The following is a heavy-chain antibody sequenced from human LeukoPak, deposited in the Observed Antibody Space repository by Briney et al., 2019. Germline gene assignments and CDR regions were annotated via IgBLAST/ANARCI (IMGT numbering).Heavy chain of an antibody. CDR1: GFTFSSFT. D-gene: IGHD2-21*02. CDR2: ISSSSTTFI. J-gene: IGHJ4*02. Sequence: PGGSLRLSCAASGFTFSSFTMKWVRQAPGKGLEWVSSISSSSTTFIYYADSVKGRFTISRDDAKNLLYLQMNSLRAEDTATYYCSRDSAYCGGDCYSDYWGKGTLVTVSS. V-gene: IGHV3-21*06. CDR3: SRDSAYCGGDCYSDY.